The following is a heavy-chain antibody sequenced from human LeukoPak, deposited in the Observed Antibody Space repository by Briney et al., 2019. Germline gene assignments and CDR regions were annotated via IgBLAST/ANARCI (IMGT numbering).Heavy chain of an antibody. CDR3: ASKGYCSGGSCYLLDY. V-gene: IGHV3-23*01. J-gene: IGHJ4*02. D-gene: IGHD2-15*01. Sequence: GGSLRLSCAASGFTFSSYAMSWVRQAPGKRLEWVSAISDSGSHTYYADSVKGRFTISRDNSKNTLYLQMNSLRAEDTAVYYCASKGYCSGGSCYLLDYWGQGTLVTVSS. CDR1: GFTFSSYA. CDR2: ISDSGSHT.